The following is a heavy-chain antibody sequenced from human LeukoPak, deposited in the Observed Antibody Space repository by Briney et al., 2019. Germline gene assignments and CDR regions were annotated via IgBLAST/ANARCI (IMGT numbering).Heavy chain of an antibody. CDR3: ATVIAAAGTFDY. Sequence: SVKVSCKASGGTFSSYAISWVRQAPGQGLEWMGGIIPIFGTANYAQKFQGRVTMTEDTSTDTAYMELSSLRSEDTAVYYCATVIAAAGTFDYWGQGTLVTVSS. J-gene: IGHJ4*02. CDR2: IIPIFGTA. V-gene: IGHV1-69*06. CDR1: GGTFSSYA. D-gene: IGHD6-13*01.